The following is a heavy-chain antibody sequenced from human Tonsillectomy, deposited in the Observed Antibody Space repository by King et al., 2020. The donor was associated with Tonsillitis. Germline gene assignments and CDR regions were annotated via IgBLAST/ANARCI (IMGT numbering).Heavy chain of an antibody. CDR1: GFTFGDYG. V-gene: IGHV3-20*04. CDR2: INWNGDST. CDR3: ATWFISISNFDY. D-gene: IGHD6-13*01. J-gene: IGHJ4*02. Sequence: VQLVESGGGAVRPGGSLRLSCAASGFTFGDYGLSWVRQSPGKGLEWGSRINWNGDSTHYADSVKGRFTISRNNAEKSLFLQMNSLRAEDTALYSFATWFISISNFDYRGQGTLVTVSS.